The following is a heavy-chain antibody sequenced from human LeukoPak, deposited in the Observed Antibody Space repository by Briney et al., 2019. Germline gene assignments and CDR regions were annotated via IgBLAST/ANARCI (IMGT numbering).Heavy chain of an antibody. V-gene: IGHV3-7*03. Sequence: GGSLRLPCVASGFSISSHWMRWLRQAPGKGLEWVANIKADGSQQYYVDSVRGRFTITRDNAENSLYPQMNSLRAEDTAVYYCAKDLRPDGINDFDHWGQGTLVTVSS. J-gene: IGHJ4*02. CDR3: AKDLRPDGINDFDH. D-gene: IGHD1-1*01. CDR1: GFSISSHW. CDR2: IKADGSQQ.